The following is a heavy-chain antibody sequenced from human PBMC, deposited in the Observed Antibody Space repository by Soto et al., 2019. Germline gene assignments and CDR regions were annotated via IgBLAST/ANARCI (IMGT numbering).Heavy chain of an antibody. D-gene: IGHD4-17*01. CDR1: GCTFTGYY. J-gene: IGHJ4*02. CDR2: INPNSGGT. V-gene: IGHV1-2*02. CDR3: ARAKNPTVTTDY. Sequence: ASVKVSCKASGCTFTGYYMHWVRQAPGQGLEWMGWINPNSGGTNYAQKFQGRVTMTRDTSISTAYMELSRLRSDDTAVYYCARAKNPTVTTDYWGQGTPVTVSS.